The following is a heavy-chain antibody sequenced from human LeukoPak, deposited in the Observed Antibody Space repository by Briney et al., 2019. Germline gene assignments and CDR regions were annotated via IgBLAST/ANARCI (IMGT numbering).Heavy chain of an antibody. Sequence: PGGSLRLSCAASGFTVSSNFMSWVRQAPGKGLEWVSVIYSGGSTYYADSVKGRFTISRDNSKNTLYLQMNSLRDEDTAVYYCAMSMTTVARFDYWGQGTLVTVSS. CDR2: IYSGGST. CDR1: GFTVSSNF. J-gene: IGHJ4*02. V-gene: IGHV3-66*01. CDR3: AMSMTTVARFDY. D-gene: IGHD4-23*01.